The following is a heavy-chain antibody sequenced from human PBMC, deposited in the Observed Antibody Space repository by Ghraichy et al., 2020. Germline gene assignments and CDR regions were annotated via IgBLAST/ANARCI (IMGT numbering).Heavy chain of an antibody. D-gene: IGHD6-19*01. J-gene: IGHJ4*02. CDR1: GGSISSSSYY. CDR3: ARHLNLRPAVAATFDY. V-gene: IGHV4-39*01. CDR2: IYYSGST. Sequence: SETLSLTCTVSGGSISSSSYYWGWIRQPPGKGLEWIGSIYYSGSTYYNPSLKSRVTISVDTSKNQFSLKLSSVTAADTAVYYCARHLNLRPAVAATFDYWGQGTLVTVSS.